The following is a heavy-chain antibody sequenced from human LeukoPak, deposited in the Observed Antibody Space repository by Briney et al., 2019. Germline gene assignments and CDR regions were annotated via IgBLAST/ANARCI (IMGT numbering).Heavy chain of an antibody. CDR3: TRPSYDSSVSGVVY. V-gene: IGHV3-73*01. Sequence: GGSLRLSCATSGFTFSGSAIHWVRQASGKGLEWIGRIRSKANSYATTDVASVKGRFTISRDDSKNTAYLQMNSLKTEDTAVYYCTRPSYDSSVSGVVYWGQGTPVTVSS. CDR2: IRSKANSYAT. D-gene: IGHD3-22*01. CDR1: GFTFSGSA. J-gene: IGHJ4*02.